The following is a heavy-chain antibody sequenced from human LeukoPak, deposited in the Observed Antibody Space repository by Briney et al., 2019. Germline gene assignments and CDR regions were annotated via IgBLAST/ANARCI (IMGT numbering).Heavy chain of an antibody. V-gene: IGHV3-43*02. J-gene: IGHJ4*02. Sequence: GGSLRLSCAASGFTFDDYAMHWVRQAPGKGLEWVSLISGDGGSTYYADSVKGRFTISRDNSKNSLYLQMNSLSAEDTALYYCARANCSSTSCQVDYWGQGTLVTVSS. CDR3: ARANCSSTSCQVDY. CDR2: ISGDGGST. CDR1: GFTFDDYA. D-gene: IGHD2-2*01.